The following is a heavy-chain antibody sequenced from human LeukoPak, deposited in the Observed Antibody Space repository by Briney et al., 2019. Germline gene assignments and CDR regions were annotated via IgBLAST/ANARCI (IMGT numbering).Heavy chain of an antibody. CDR3: ARDCPFRSCIAAAGTGAFDS. V-gene: IGHV1-69*06. CDR2: IIPIFGTA. CDR1: GGTFSSYA. J-gene: IGHJ3*02. D-gene: IGHD6-13*01. Sequence: GASVKVSCKASGGTFSSYAISWVRQAPGQGLEWMGGIIPIFGTANYAQKFQGRVTITADKPTSTAYMELSTLRSEDTAVYYCARDCPFRSCIAAAGTGAFDSWGQGTMVTVSS.